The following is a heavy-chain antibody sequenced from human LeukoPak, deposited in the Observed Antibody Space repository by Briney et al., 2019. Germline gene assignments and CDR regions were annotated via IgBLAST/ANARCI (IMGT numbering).Heavy chain of an antibody. Sequence: PSETLSLTCTVSGGSISSYYWSWIRQPPGKGLELIGYIYYSGSTNYNPSLKSRVTISVDTSKNQFSLKLSSVTAADTAVYYCASYYDILTGYSLGWFDPWGQGTLVTVSS. J-gene: IGHJ5*02. CDR1: GGSISSYY. CDR3: ASYYDILTGYSLGWFDP. D-gene: IGHD3-9*01. CDR2: IYYSGST. V-gene: IGHV4-59*08.